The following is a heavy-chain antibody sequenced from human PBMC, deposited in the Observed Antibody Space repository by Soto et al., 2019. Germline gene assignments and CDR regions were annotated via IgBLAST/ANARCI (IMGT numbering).Heavy chain of an antibody. Sequence: SVQVSCAASGFNFASSGISWVRQASGKGLEWMGWIRTYNGNTNYAQKLQGRVTMTTDTSPSTAYMELRSLRSDDTAVYCCAREGATSNYGSGRYYLDYYDDYVMDIWGQGTTVTVSS. CDR3: AREGATSNYGSGRYYLDYYDDYVMDI. V-gene: IGHV1-18*04. CDR1: GFNFASSG. D-gene: IGHD3-10*01. J-gene: IGHJ6*02. CDR2: IRTYNGNT.